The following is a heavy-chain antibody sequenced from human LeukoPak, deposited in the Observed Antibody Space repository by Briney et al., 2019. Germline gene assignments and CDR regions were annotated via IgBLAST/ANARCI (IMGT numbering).Heavy chain of an antibody. J-gene: IGHJ3*02. V-gene: IGHV4-59*08. CDR1: GDSISSYY. CDR3: ARHVTISGPYDASDI. D-gene: IGHD5-24*01. Sequence: SETLSLTCTVSGDSISSYYWSWIRQPSAKGLEWIGYISYNGGTDYNPSLKSRVTISVDTSKNQFSLKLRSVTAADTAVYYCARHVTISGPYDASDIWGQGTMVTVSP. CDR2: ISYNGGT.